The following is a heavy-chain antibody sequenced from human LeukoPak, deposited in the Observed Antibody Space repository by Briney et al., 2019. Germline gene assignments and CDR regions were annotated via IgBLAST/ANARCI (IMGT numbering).Heavy chain of an antibody. CDR2: ISGSGGST. CDR3: AKAPPSSYYYYYGMDV. V-gene: IGHV3-23*01. Sequence: PGGSLTLSCAASGFTFSSYAMSWVRQAPGKGLEWVSAISGSGGSTYYANSVKGRFTISRDISKNTLYLQMNSLRAEDTAVYYCAKAPPSSYYYYYGMDVWGQGTTVTVSS. J-gene: IGHJ6*02. D-gene: IGHD6-13*01. CDR1: GFTFSSYA.